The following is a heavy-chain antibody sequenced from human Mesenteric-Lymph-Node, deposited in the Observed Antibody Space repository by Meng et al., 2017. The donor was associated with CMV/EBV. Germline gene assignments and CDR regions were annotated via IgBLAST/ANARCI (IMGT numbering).Heavy chain of an antibody. J-gene: IGHJ4*02. CDR1: GFTVNGYP. D-gene: IGHD1-14*01. Sequence: SLKISCAASGFTVNGYPMHWVRQAPGKGLEWVSGIYGKSNGTGYADSVKGRFTISRDSAKNSLYLQMNSLRAEDTALYYCIRDSQPGGCGYWGQGTLVTVSS. CDR2: IYGKSNGT. V-gene: IGHV3-9*01. CDR3: IRDSQPGGCGY.